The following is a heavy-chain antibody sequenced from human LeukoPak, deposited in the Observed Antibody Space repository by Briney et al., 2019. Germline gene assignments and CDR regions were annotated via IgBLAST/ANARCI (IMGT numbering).Heavy chain of an antibody. V-gene: IGHV4-34*01. CDR1: GGSFSGYY. CDR3: ARVPGGLQGLYYFDY. J-gene: IGHJ4*02. Sequence: PSETLSLTCAVYGGSFSGYYWSWIRQPPGKGLEWIGEINHSGSTNYNPSLKSRVIISVDTSKNQFSLKLSSVTAADTAVYYCARVPGGLQGLYYFDYWGQGTLVTVSS. CDR2: INHSGST. D-gene: IGHD4-11*01.